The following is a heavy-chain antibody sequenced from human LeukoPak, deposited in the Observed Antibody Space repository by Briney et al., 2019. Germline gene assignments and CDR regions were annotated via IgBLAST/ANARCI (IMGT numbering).Heavy chain of an antibody. J-gene: IGHJ4*02. CDR2: ISYGGGNK. CDR1: GFTFSSYA. D-gene: IGHD3-10*01. Sequence: GGSLRLSCAASGFTFSSYAMHWVRQAPGKGLEWVAIISYGGGNKYYADSVKGRFTISRDNSKNTLYLQMNSLRAEDTAVYYCARDIGRFGELSPIDYWGQGTLVTVSS. CDR3: ARDIGRFGELSPIDY. V-gene: IGHV3-30-3*01.